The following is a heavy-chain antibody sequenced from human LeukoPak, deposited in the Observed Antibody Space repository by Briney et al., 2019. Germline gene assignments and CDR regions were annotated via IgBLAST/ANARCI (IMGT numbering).Heavy chain of an antibody. CDR1: GFTFNCA. Sequence: PGGSLRLSCAASGFTFNCAMSWVRQAPGKGLEWVSSISGSGGSTYYADSVKGRFTISRDNSKNMLYLQMNSLRAENTAVYYCAEGQSGTYPRVHLDYWGQGTLVTVSS. V-gene: IGHV3-23*01. D-gene: IGHD1-26*01. CDR3: AEGQSGTYPRVHLDY. CDR2: ISGSGGST. J-gene: IGHJ4*02.